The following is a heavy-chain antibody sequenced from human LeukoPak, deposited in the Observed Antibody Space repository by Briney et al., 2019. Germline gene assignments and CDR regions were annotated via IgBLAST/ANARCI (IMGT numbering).Heavy chain of an antibody. Sequence: GGTLGLSCAASGFTFRSYWMHWAPQAPGKGLVWVSRLNSDGRSTSCADSAKGRFTIPRDNAKHSLYLQMNSLRAEGTAVYYCARGPRWYCSGGSCYSWFDPWGQGTLVTVSS. CDR3: ARGPRWYCSGGSCYSWFDP. V-gene: IGHV3-74*01. CDR1: GFTFRSYW. D-gene: IGHD2-15*01. CDR2: LNSDGRST. J-gene: IGHJ5*02.